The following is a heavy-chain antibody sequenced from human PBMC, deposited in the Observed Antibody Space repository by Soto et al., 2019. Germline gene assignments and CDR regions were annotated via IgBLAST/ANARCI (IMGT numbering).Heavy chain of an antibody. Sequence: PGESLMISCKGSGYSFTSYWIGWVRQMPGKGPECMGIIYPGDSDTRVSPSFQGQVTISVDRSSSTAFLQWSGLSASDTAMYYCARHGSIPARRNYFDYWGQGTLVTVSS. D-gene: IGHD6-6*01. V-gene: IGHV5-51*01. CDR3: ARHGSIPARRNYFDY. CDR1: GYSFTSYW. J-gene: IGHJ4*02. CDR2: IYPGDSDT.